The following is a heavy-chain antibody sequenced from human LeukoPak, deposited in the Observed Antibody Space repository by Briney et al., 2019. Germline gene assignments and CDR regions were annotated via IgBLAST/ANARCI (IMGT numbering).Heavy chain of an antibody. J-gene: IGHJ4*02. CDR3: AREGLDYYDSSGYYSGHFDY. D-gene: IGHD3-22*01. Sequence: ASVKVSCKASGYTFTSYGISWVRQAPGQGLEWMGWINAYNGNTNYAQKLQGRVTMTTDTSTSTAYMELRSLRSDDTAVYYCAREGLDYYDSSGYYSGHFDYWGQGTLVTVSS. CDR1: GYTFTSYG. V-gene: IGHV1-18*01. CDR2: INAYNGNT.